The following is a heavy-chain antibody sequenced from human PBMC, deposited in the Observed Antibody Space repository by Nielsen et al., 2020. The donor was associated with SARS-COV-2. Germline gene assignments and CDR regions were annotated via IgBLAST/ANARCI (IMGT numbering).Heavy chain of an antibody. Sequence: SVKVSCKTSGATSPNFAITWVRQAPGQGLEWMGEIIALFGRTTYAQKFHGRLSITADDGANTAYMELTRLRFEDTAVYYCATLDKSYDVLTGYLASWGQGTLVTVST. CDR2: IIALFGRT. D-gene: IGHD3-9*01. V-gene: IGHV1-69*13. CDR3: ATLDKSYDVLTGYLAS. CDR1: GATSPNFA. J-gene: IGHJ5*02.